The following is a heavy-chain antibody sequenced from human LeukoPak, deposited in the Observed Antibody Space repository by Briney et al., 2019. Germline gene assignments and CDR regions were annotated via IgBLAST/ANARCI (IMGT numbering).Heavy chain of an antibody. CDR3: ARGSIVATRFDY. CDR1: GGSISSYY. V-gene: IGHV4-59*01. D-gene: IGHD5-12*01. CDR2: IFYSGTT. Sequence: SETLSLTCTVSGGSISSYYWNWIRQPPGKGLEWIGNIFYSGTTDYNPSPKSRVTISVDTSKNQFSLKLSSVTAADTAVYYCARGSIVATRFDYWGQGTLVTVSS. J-gene: IGHJ4*02.